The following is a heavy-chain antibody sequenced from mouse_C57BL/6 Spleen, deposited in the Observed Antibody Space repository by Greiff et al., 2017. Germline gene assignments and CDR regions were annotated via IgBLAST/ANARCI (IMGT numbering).Heavy chain of an antibody. CDR3: AEGDYDGNFDY. V-gene: IGHV3-6*01. CDR2: ISYDGSN. J-gene: IGHJ2*01. D-gene: IGHD2-4*01. Sequence: VQLQQSGPGLVKPSQSLSLTCSVTGYSITSGYYWNWIRQFPGNKLEWMGYISYDGSNNYNPSLKNRISITRDTSKNQFFLKLNSVTTEDTATYYCAEGDYDGNFDYWGQGTTLTVSS. CDR1: GYSITSGYY.